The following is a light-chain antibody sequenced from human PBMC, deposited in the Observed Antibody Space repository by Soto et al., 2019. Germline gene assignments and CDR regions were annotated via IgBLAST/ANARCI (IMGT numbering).Light chain of an antibody. J-gene: IGKJ2*01. CDR2: GAL. CDR1: QSVSSTY. CDR3: QHYGSSPYT. Sequence: EIVLTLSPGTLSLSPGERATLSCRASQSVSSTYLAWYQQKPGQAPRLLIYGALSRATGIPDRFSGSGSGTDYTLTITRLEPEDFAVYYCQHYGSSPYTFGQGTKLEIK. V-gene: IGKV3-20*01.